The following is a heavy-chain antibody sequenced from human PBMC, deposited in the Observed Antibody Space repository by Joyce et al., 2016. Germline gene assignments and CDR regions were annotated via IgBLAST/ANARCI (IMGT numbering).Heavy chain of an antibody. CDR3: ARERCEREYYYYMDV. Sequence: QLELVQSGAEVKKPGSSVNISCKASGDSFINFGIVWVRQAPGQGLEWMGGIMPSFVTPNYSPKFHGRITINADKSATTAYMELSSLRSDDTAVYYCARERCEREYYYYMDVWGRGTTVTVSS. V-gene: IGHV1-69*06. CDR2: IMPSFVTP. D-gene: IGHD2/OR15-2a*01. CDR1: GDSFINFG. J-gene: IGHJ6*03.